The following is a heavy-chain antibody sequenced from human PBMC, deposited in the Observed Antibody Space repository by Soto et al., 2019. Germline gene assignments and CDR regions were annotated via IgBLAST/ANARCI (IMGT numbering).Heavy chain of an antibody. V-gene: IGHV5-51*01. D-gene: IGHD2-2*01. CDR2: IYPGDSDT. CDR3: ARARVPAALGDYYYGMDV. CDR1: GYGFTSYW. J-gene: IGHJ6*02. Sequence: PGESLRISCKGSGYGFTSYWIGWVRQMPGKGLEWMGIIYPGDSDTRYSPSFQGQVSFSADKSVSTAYLQWSSLKASDTAIYYCARARVPAALGDYYYGMDVWGQGTTVTVSS.